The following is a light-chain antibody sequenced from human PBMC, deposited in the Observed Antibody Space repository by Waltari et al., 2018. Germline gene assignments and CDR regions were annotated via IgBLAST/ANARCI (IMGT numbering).Light chain of an antibody. CDR2: NNI. Sequence: QSVVTQPPSASGTPGQRVTISCSGSNSNIGSNAVNGYKHLPGTAPKLLIYNNIQRPSGVPDRFSASTSGSSASLAISGLHSEDEGDYYCASWDDSLTGSWVFGGGTKLTVL. CDR3: ASWDDSLTGSWV. CDR1: NSNIGSNA. J-gene: IGLJ3*02. V-gene: IGLV1-44*01.